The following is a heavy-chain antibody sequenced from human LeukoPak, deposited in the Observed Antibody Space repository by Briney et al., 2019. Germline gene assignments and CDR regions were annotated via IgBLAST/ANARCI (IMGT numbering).Heavy chain of an antibody. CDR1: GGSISNSDYY. Sequence: SETLSLTCTVSGGSISNSDYYWDWIRQPPGKGLEWIGSINYRGSTYYNPSLESRVTISVDTSKNQFSLKMSSVTAADTAVYYCAKTGGRGQVEPGTSGYINYWGQGTLVSVSS. D-gene: IGHD3-22*01. V-gene: IGHV4-39*01. CDR2: INYRGST. CDR3: AKTGGRGQVEPGTSGYINY. J-gene: IGHJ4*02.